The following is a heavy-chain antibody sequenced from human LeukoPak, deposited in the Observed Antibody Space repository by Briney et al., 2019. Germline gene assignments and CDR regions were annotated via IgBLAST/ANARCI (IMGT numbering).Heavy chain of an antibody. CDR2: ISGYNGNT. V-gene: IGHV1-18*04. CDR3: ARPLAVAGTGWFDP. J-gene: IGHJ5*02. CDR1: GYTFTGYY. Sequence: ASVKVSCKASGYTFTGYYMHWVRQAPGQGLGWMGWISGYNGNTNYAQKLQGRVTMTTDTSTSTAYMELRSLRSDDTAVYYCARPLAVAGTGWFDPWGQGTLVTVSS. D-gene: IGHD6-19*01.